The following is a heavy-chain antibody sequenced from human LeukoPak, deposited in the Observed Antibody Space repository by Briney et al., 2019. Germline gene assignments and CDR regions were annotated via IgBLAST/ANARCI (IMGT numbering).Heavy chain of an antibody. CDR1: GFTFSSYS. CDR2: ISSSSSTI. J-gene: IGHJ6*02. CDR3: ARYCSGGSCYFKTFAGMDV. D-gene: IGHD2-15*01. Sequence: PGGSLRLSCAASGFTFSSYSMNWVRQAPGKGLEWVSYISSSSSTIYYADSVKGRFTISRDNAKNSLYLQMNSLRAEDTAVYYCARYCSGGSCYFKTFAGMDVWGQGTTVTVSS. V-gene: IGHV3-48*04.